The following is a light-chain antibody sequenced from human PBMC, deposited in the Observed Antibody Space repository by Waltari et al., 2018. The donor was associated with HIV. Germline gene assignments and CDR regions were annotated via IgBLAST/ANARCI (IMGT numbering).Light chain of an antibody. Sequence: QSVLTQPPSASGTPGQRVTLSCSGSNSHIAGKAQYWFQHLPGTAPKLLIYRTNQRRSGVPDRFSGSKSGTSASLAISGLRSDDEADYYCAAWDDTLSSYVFGTGTTVTV. V-gene: IGLV1-47*01. CDR3: AAWDDTLSSYV. CDR2: RTN. J-gene: IGLJ1*01. CDR1: NSHIAGKA.